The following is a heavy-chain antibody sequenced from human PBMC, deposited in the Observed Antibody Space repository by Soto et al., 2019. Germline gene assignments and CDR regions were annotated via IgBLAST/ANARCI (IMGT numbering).Heavy chain of an antibody. CDR3: ARGGLGMGEGS. J-gene: IGHJ5*02. Sequence: QVQLVQSGAEVKKPGSSVKVSCKASGGTFSSYTISWVRQAPGQGLEWMGRIIPILGIANYAQKFQGRVTTTADKSTRTASMELSSLRSEDTAVYYCARGGLGMGEGSWGQGTLVTVSS. D-gene: IGHD7-27*01. CDR1: GGTFSSYT. V-gene: IGHV1-69*02. CDR2: IIPILGIA.